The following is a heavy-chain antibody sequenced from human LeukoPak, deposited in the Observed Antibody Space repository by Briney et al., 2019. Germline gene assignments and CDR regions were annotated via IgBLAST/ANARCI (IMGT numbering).Heavy chain of an antibody. D-gene: IGHD5-24*01. Sequence: SETLSLTCTVSGGSISSYYWSWIRQPPGKGLEWIGYIYYSGSTNYNPSLKSRVTISVDTSKNQFSLKLSSVTAADTAVYYCARGRRDGYNLEYFDKWGQGTLVTVSS. CDR3: ARGRRDGYNLEYFDK. V-gene: IGHV4-59*08. J-gene: IGHJ4*02. CDR1: GGSISSYY. CDR2: IYYSGST.